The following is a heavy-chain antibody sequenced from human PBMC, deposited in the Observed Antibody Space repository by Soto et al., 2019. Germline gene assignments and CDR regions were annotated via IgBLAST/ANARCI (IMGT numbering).Heavy chain of an antibody. CDR3: ATISDRGIAAALDF. CDR1: TFIFTNYA. J-gene: IGHJ4*02. CDR2: ISGSGGTT. Sequence: PGGSLRLSCAASTFIFTNYAMRWVRQAPGEGLEWVSAISGSGGTTYYAESVKGRFSLSRDNSENTLYLQLASLRVEDTAIYYCATISDRGIAAALDFWGQGTLVTVSS. D-gene: IGHD6-13*01. V-gene: IGHV3-23*01.